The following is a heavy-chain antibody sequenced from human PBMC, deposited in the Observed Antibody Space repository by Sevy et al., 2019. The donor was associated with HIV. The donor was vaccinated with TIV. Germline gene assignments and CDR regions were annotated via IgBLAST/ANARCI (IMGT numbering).Heavy chain of an antibody. J-gene: IGHJ4*02. CDR1: GYTFTSYY. CDR3: ARDSDNYDILTGYYPFDY. CDR2: INPSGGST. D-gene: IGHD3-9*01. Sequence: ASVKVSCKASGYTFTSYYMHWVRQAPGQGLEWMGIINPSGGSTNYAQKFPGRVTMTRDTSTSTVYMELSSLRSEDTAVYYCARDSDNYDILTGYYPFDYWRQGTLVTVSS. V-gene: IGHV1-46*01.